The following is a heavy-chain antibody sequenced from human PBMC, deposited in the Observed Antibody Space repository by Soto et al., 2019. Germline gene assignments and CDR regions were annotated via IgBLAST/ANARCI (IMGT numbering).Heavy chain of an antibody. CDR3: AKDLTSTSRTPEL. D-gene: IGHD2-2*01. Sequence: GGSLRLSCGASGFTFSSYAMSWVRQAPGKGLEWVSAISDSGGSTYYADSMKGRFTISRDNPKNTLYLQMNSLRAEDTAIYYCAKDLTSTSRTPELWGQGTLVTVS. CDR2: ISDSGGST. V-gene: IGHV3-23*01. CDR1: GFTFSSYA. J-gene: IGHJ4*02.